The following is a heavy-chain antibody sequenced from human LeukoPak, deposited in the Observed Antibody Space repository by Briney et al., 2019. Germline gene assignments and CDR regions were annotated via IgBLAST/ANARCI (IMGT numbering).Heavy chain of an antibody. CDR3: AKDNKLEPNSLFDY. J-gene: IGHJ4*02. V-gene: IGHV3-23*01. CDR1: GFTFSSFT. CDR2: ISGSGGST. D-gene: IGHD1-1*01. Sequence: GGSLRLSCAASGFTFSSFTMNWVRQAPGKGLEWVSAISGSGGSTYYADSVKGRFTISRDNSKNTLYLQMNSLRAEDTAVYYCAKDNKLEPNSLFDYWGQGTLVTVSS.